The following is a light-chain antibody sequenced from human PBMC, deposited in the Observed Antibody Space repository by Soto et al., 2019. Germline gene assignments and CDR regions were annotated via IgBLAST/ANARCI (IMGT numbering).Light chain of an antibody. CDR3: QQYDALPLP. J-gene: IGKJ4*01. Sequence: ENLISQSPATLSVSPGERVTLSCRASQNIHNHMSWFLQKPGQTPRLLICDAIIRAADVPGRVRGRWSWAEFPPPLNSPQSEDFAGYYCQQYDALPLPFGGGTKVDIK. CDR1: QNIHNH. V-gene: IGKV3-15*01. CDR2: DAI.